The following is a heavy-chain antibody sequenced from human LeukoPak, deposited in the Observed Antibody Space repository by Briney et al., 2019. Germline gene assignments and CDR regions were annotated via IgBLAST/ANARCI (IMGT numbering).Heavy chain of an antibody. Sequence: PSEALSLTCTVSGDSRRSHYWSWIRQAPGKGLEWLCHMDDRRDINYNPHLKGRGSISVDTSKNHSSLKLSSVTAADTAVYYCARAQYCSGGSCYSGWFDPWGQGTLVTVSS. J-gene: IGHJ5*02. D-gene: IGHD2-15*01. V-gene: IGHV4-59*08. CDR1: GDSRRSHY. CDR2: MDDRRDI. CDR3: ARAQYCSGGSCYSGWFDP.